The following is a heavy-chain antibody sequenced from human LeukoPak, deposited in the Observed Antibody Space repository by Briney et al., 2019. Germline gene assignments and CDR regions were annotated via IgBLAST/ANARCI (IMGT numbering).Heavy chain of an antibody. V-gene: IGHV3-30*19. CDR3: ARDWGASGWYNWFDP. J-gene: IGHJ5*02. D-gene: IGHD6-19*01. CDR1: GFTLNNYG. Sequence: GESLRLSCATSGFTLNNYGMHWVRQAPGKGLEWVAIIAHDGVSKYYTDSVKGRFTISRDNSRNTLYLQMDSLRPEDTAVYYCARDWGASGWYNWFDPWGQGTLVTVSS. CDR2: IAHDGVSK.